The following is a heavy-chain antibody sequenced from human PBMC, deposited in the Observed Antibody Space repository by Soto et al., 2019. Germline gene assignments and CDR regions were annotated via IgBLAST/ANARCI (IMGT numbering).Heavy chain of an antibody. J-gene: IGHJ3*02. CDR1: GFTFNIFA. Sequence: GASLRLSFAASGFTFNIFAMGWVRQPPGQGLEWISGISGSGESTYYADSVKGRFTISRDDSKNTFHLELNSLKAEDTAVYYCAKDGGITMFRGRARGFDIWG. D-gene: IGHD3-10*01. CDR2: ISGSGEST. CDR3: AKDGGITMFRGRARGFDI. V-gene: IGHV3-23*01.